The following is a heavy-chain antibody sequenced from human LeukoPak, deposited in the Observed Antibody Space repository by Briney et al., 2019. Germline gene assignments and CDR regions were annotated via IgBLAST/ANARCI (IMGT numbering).Heavy chain of an antibody. CDR2: IVPLAGLA. CDR3: ARVGPDYDLLTGYYSYYGMDV. Sequence: SVKVPCKASGGTFSRHPITWVRQAPGQGLEWMGGIVPLAGLANHAEKFQGRVAITADESTNTVYMELNSLRPDDTAVYYCARVGPDYDLLTGYYSYYGMDVWGKGTTLTVSS. CDR1: GGTFSRHP. J-gene: IGHJ6*04. D-gene: IGHD3-9*01. V-gene: IGHV1-69*01.